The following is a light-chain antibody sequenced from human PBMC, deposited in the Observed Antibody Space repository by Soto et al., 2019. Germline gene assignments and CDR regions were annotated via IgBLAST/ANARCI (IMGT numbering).Light chain of an antibody. V-gene: IGLV2-14*01. CDR1: SRDVGGYKY. Sequence: QSVLTQPASVSGSPGQSITISCSGTSRDVGGYKYVSWYQQHPGKAPKLMIYDVSNRPSGVSNRFSGSKSGNTTSLTISGPQAEDEADYYRSSYTSSSTLVVFGGGTKVTVL. J-gene: IGLJ2*01. CDR3: SSYTSSSTLVV. CDR2: DVS.